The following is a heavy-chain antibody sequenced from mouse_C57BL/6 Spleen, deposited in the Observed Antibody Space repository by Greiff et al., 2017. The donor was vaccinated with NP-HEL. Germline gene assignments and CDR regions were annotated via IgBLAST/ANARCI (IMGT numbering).Heavy chain of an antibody. V-gene: IGHV1-52*01. Sequence: QVQLKQPGAELVRPGSSVKLSCKASGYTFTSYWMHWVKQRPIQGLEWIGNIDPSDSETHYNQKFKDKATLTVDKSSSTAYLQLSSLTSEDSAVYYCERGVTTVVGGQGTTLTVSS. J-gene: IGHJ2*01. D-gene: IGHD1-1*01. CDR3: ERGVTTVV. CDR1: GYTFTSYW. CDR2: IDPSDSET.